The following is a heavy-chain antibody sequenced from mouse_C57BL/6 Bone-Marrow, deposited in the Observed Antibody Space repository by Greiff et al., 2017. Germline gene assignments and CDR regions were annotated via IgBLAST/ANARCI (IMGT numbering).Heavy chain of an antibody. CDR1: GSAFTNYL. D-gene: IGHD1-1*01. Sequence: VQLQQSGAELVRPGTSVKVSCKASGSAFTNYLIELVKQRPGQGLEWIGVINPGSGGTNYNEKFKGKATLTADKSSSTAYMQLSSLTSEDSAVYFCARERDYYGSRNAMDYWGQGTSVTVSS. J-gene: IGHJ4*01. V-gene: IGHV1-54*01. CDR3: ARERDYYGSRNAMDY. CDR2: INPGSGGT.